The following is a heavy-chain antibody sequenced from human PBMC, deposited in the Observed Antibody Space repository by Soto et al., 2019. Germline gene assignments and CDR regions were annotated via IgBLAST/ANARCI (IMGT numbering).Heavy chain of an antibody. CDR2: IWYRGRDI. D-gene: IGHD5-12*01. J-gene: IGHJ4*02. CDR1: GFTFIDYV. Sequence: GGSLRLSCAASGFTFIDYVMHWVRQAPGKGLEWVAVIWYRGRDIFYADSVKGRFTISRDNAKNSLYLQMNSLRAEDTAVYYCARDAPSDIVATIEYFDYWGQGTLVTVSS. CDR3: ARDAPSDIVATIEYFDY. V-gene: IGHV3-33*01.